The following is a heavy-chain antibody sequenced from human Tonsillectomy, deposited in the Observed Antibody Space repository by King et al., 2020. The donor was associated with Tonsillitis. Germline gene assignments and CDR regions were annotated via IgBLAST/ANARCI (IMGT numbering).Heavy chain of an antibody. Sequence: VQLVESGGGLVKPGGSLRLSCAASRFTFSDYFMSWHRQAPGEGLEWISYVSSSRNIMHYADSVRGRFTISRDNAKNSLYLQMNSLRAEDTAVYYCARGSPTGDNWYFDLWGRGTLVTVSS. V-gene: IGHV3-11*01. CDR2: VSSSRNIM. CDR3: ARGSPTGDNWYFDL. D-gene: IGHD7-27*01. J-gene: IGHJ2*01. CDR1: RFTFSDYF.